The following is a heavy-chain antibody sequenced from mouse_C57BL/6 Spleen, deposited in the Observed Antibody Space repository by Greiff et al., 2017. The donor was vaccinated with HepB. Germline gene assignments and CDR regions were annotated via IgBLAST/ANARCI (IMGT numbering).Heavy chain of an antibody. CDR2: INPGSGGT. D-gene: IGHD4-1*01. Sequence: VQLQQSGAELVRPGTSVKVSCKASGYAFTNYLIEWVKQRPGQGLEWIGVINPGSGGTNYNEKFKGKATLTADKSSSTAYMQLSSLTSEDSAVYCCAREGNWDRVFAYWGQGTLVTVSA. J-gene: IGHJ3*01. V-gene: IGHV1-54*01. CDR1: GYAFTNYL. CDR3: AREGNWDRVFAY.